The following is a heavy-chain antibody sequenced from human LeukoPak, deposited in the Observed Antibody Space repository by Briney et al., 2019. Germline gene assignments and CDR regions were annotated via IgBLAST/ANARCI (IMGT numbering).Heavy chain of an antibody. CDR3: AIPGAILGGYGY. CDR2: ISGSGGST. D-gene: IGHD3-16*01. V-gene: IGHV3-23*01. CDR1: GFTFSRCG. J-gene: IGHJ4*02. Sequence: PGGSLRLSCAASGFTFSRCGMSWVRQAPGKGLEWVSAISGSGGSTYYADSVKGRFTISRDNSKNTLYLQMNSLRAEDTAVYYCAIPGAILGGYGYWGQGTLVTVSS.